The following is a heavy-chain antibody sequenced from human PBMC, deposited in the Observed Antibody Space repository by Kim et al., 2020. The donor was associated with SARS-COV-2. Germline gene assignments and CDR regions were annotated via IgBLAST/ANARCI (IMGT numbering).Heavy chain of an antibody. CDR2: IIPIFGTA. D-gene: IGHD3-22*01. V-gene: IGHV1-69*13. CDR3: AFYDRGARYFDL. CDR1: GGTFSSYA. Sequence: SVKVSCKASGGTFSSYAISWVRQAPGQGLEWMGGIIPIFGTANYAQKFQGRVTITADESTSTAYMELSSLRSEDTAVYYCAFYDRGARYFDLWGRGTLVTVSS. J-gene: IGHJ2*01.